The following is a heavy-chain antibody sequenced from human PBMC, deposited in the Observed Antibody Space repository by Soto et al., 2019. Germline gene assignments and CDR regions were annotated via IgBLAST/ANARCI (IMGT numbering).Heavy chain of an antibody. J-gene: IGHJ4*02. CDR3: AKAASSGWYNFDY. V-gene: IGHV3-48*04. D-gene: IGHD6-19*01. CDR2: ISSTSSTK. Sequence: SGGSLRLSCDASGFTFSSHGMTWVRQAPGKGLEWVAFISSTSSTKNYADSVKGRFTISRDNSKNTLYLEMNSLRGEDTAVYYCAKAASSGWYNFDYWGQGTLVTVSS. CDR1: GFTFSSHG.